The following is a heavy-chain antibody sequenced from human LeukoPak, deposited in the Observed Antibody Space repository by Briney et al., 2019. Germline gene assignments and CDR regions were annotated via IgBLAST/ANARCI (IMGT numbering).Heavy chain of an antibody. V-gene: IGHV4-38-2*01. CDR3: ARGPRYCSSTTCYADMDV. CDR2: IYHSGST. CDR1: GYSISSVYY. J-gene: IGHJ6*03. Sequence: KPSETLSLTCAVSGYSISSVYYWGWIRQPPGKGLEWIGSIYHSGSTYYNPSLKSRVTISVDTSENQFSLKLSSVTAADPAAYYCARGPRYCSSTTCYADMDVWGKGTTVTVSS. D-gene: IGHD2-2*01.